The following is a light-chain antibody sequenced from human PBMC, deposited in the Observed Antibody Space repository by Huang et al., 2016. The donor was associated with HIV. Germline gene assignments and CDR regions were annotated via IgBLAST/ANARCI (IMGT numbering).Light chain of an antibody. J-gene: IGKJ2*01. CDR3: QQYNKWPPEYT. V-gene: IGKV3-15*01. CDR2: AAS. CDR1: QSVNPN. Sequence: VMMSQSPATLAASPGERVTLSCGASQSVNPNLAWYQQKPGQPPRLLISAASNRATGVPARFAGSGSGTEFTLTIDSLQSDDFAVYYCQQYNKWPPEYTFGQGTRLEIK.